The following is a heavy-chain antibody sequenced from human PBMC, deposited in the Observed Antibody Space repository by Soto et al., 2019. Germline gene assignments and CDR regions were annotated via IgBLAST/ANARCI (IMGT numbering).Heavy chain of an antibody. V-gene: IGHV3-23*01. Sequence: GGSLRLSCAASGFTFSSFAMHWVRQSPRRGLEWVAMISDGGGNVYYADAVKGRFTVSRDNYRDFVYLEISXXTGDDXXXSXXXKDFERSAFDHWGQGTPVTVSS. D-gene: IGHD3-9*01. CDR2: ISDGGGNV. J-gene: IGHJ4*02. CDR3: XKDFERSAFDH. CDR1: GFTFSSFA.